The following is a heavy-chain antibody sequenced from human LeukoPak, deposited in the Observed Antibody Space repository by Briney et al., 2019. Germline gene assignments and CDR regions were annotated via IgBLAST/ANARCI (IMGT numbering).Heavy chain of an antibody. V-gene: IGHV3-7*01. D-gene: IGHD2-15*01. CDR3: ARWARYCSSGSCYSWFDP. CDR1: AFTFRSYW. J-gene: IGHJ5*02. Sequence: TGGSLRLSCAASAFTFRSYWMSWVRQAPGKGLEWVANMKLDGSEEYYVDSVKGRFTISSDNAKNSLYLQMNSLRVDDTAVYYCARWARYCSSGSCYSWFDPWGQGTLVTVSS. CDR2: MKLDGSEE.